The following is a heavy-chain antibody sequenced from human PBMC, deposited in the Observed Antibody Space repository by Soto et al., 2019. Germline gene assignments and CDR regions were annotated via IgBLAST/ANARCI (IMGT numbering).Heavy chain of an antibody. CDR2: IYYSGST. CDR1: GGSISSYY. Sequence: SETLSLTCTVSGGSISSYYWSWIRQPPGKGLEWIGYIYYSGSTNYNPSLKSRVTISVDTSKNQISLKISSVTAADTAVYYCARLGIAAAGTSIEDYYYYGMDVWGQGTTVT. V-gene: IGHV4-59*01. CDR3: ARLGIAAAGTSIEDYYYYGMDV. J-gene: IGHJ6*02. D-gene: IGHD6-13*01.